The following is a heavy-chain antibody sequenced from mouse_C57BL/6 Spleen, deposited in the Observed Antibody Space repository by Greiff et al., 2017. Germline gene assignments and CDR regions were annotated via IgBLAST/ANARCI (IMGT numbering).Heavy chain of an antibody. D-gene: IGHD1-1*01. J-gene: IGHJ3*01. CDR3: AREEAITRKFFAY. Sequence: VQLQQPGAELVMPGASVKLSCKASGYTFTSYWMHWVKQRPGQGLEWIGEIDPPDSYTNYNQKFKGKSTLTVDKSSSTAYMQLSSLTSEDSAVYYCAREEAITRKFFAYWGQGTLVTVSA. CDR2: IDPPDSYT. V-gene: IGHV1-69*01. CDR1: GYTFTSYW.